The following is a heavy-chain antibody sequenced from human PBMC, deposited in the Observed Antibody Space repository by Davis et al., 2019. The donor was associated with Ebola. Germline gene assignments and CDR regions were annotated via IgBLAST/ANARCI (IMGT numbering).Heavy chain of an antibody. CDR2: IYDQST. J-gene: IGHJ4*02. D-gene: IGHD6-19*01. CDR1: GFTVSSNH. V-gene: IGHV3-53*05. CDR3: ATTQWLREFDN. Sequence: GSLRLSCTASGFTVSSNHMSWVRQAPGKGLEWVSVIYDQSTAYADSVRGRFIIPRDKSNNTLYLEMNSLRVDDTAVYYCATTQWLREFDNWGQETLVTDSS.